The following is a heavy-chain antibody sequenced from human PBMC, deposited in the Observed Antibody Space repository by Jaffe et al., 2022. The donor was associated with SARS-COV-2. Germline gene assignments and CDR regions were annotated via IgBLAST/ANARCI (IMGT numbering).Heavy chain of an antibody. V-gene: IGHV3-30*18. D-gene: IGHD3-3*01. Sequence: QVQLVESGGGVVQPGRSLRLSCAASGFTFSSYGMHWVRQAPGKGLEWVAVISYDGSNKYYADSVKGRFTISRDNSKNTLYLQMNSLRAEDTAVYYCAKELHDFWSGWDYWGQGTLVTVSS. CDR2: ISYDGSNK. J-gene: IGHJ4*02. CDR3: AKELHDFWSGWDY. CDR1: GFTFSSYG.